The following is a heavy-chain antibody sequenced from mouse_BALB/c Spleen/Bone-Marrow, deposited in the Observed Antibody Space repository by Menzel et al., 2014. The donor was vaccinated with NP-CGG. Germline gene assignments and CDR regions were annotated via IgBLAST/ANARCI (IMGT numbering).Heavy chain of an antibody. CDR2: IDPANGNT. Sequence: VQLQQSGAELVKPGASVKLSCTASGFNIKDTYMHWVKQRPEQGLEWIGRIDPANGNTKYDPKFQGKATITADASSNTAYLQLSSLTSEDTAVYYCARLITTDYWGQGTTLTVSS. V-gene: IGHV14-3*02. CDR3: ARLITTDY. D-gene: IGHD2-4*01. J-gene: IGHJ2*01. CDR1: GFNIKDTY.